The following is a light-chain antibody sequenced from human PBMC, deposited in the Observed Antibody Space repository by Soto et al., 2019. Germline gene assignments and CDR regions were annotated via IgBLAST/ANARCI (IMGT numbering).Light chain of an antibody. CDR2: DAS. Sequence: IVLTQSPATLSVSPGERATLSCRASQAVGSNLAWYQQRPGQAPRLLIYDASTRATGIPHRFSGGGSGTEFTPTISSLQSDDIAVYYCHHFNMWPHMPTFGGGTKLAIK. CDR3: HHFNMWPHMPT. V-gene: IGKV3-15*01. CDR1: QAVGSN. J-gene: IGKJ4*01.